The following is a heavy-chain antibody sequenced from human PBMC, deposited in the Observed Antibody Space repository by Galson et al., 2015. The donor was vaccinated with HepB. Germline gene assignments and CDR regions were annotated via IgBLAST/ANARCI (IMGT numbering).Heavy chain of an antibody. V-gene: IGHV1-46*01. J-gene: IGHJ4*02. Sequence: SVKVSCKASGYTFTSYYMHWVRQAPGQGLEWMGIISPSGGSTSYAQKFQGRVTMTRDTSTSTVYMELSSLRSEDTAVYYCYVWGSYREAFDYWGQGTLVTVSS. CDR3: YVWGSYREAFDY. CDR1: GYTFTSYY. CDR2: ISPSGGST. D-gene: IGHD3-16*02.